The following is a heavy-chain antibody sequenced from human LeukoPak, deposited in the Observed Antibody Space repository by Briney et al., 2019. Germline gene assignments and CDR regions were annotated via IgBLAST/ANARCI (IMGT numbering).Heavy chain of an antibody. D-gene: IGHD2-21*01. CDR2: NIPIFGTV. Sequence: GASVKVSCKASGGTFSSYAISSVRQAPGQGLEWMGGNIPIFGTVNYAQKFQGRVTITADASTSTTYIELSSLRSEDRAVDYCAIGFPYCGGDCYTLLDYWGQGTLVTVSS. J-gene: IGHJ4*02. V-gene: IGHV1-69*13. CDR3: AIGFPYCGGDCYTLLDY. CDR1: GGTFSSYA.